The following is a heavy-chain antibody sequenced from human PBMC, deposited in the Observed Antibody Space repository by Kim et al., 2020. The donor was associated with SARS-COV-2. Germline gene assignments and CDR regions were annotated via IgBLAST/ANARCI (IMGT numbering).Heavy chain of an antibody. V-gene: IGHV3-9*01. Sequence: GGSLRLSCAASGFTFGDYAMHWVRQAPGKGLEWVSGISWNSGSIGYADSVKGRFTISRDNAKNSLYLQMNSLRAEDTALYYCAKDNEQEYYYDSSGYFVYWGQGTLVTVSS. CDR2: ISWNSGSI. J-gene: IGHJ4*02. D-gene: IGHD3-22*01. CDR1: GFTFGDYA. CDR3: AKDNEQEYYYDSSGYFVY.